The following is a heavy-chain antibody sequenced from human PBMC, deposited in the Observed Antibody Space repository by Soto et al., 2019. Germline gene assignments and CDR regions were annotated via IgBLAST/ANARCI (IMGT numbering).Heavy chain of an antibody. CDR1: GYTFTSYA. J-gene: IGHJ4*02. CDR3: ASGAVAGPRQSKAIDY. D-gene: IGHD6-19*01. Sequence: ASVKVSCKASGYTFTSYAMHWVRQAPGQRLEWMGWINAGNGNTKYSQKFQGRVTITRDTSASTAYMELSSLRSEDTAVYYCASGAVAGPRQSKAIDYWGQGTLVTVYS. V-gene: IGHV1-3*01. CDR2: INAGNGNT.